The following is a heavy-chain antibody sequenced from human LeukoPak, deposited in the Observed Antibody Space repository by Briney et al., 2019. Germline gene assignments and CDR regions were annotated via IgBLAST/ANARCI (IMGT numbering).Heavy chain of an antibody. J-gene: IGHJ6*03. Sequence: PSETLSLTCTVSGGSISSYYWSWIRQPPGKGLEWIGYIYYSGSTNYNPSLKSRVTISVDTSKNQFSLKLSSVTAADTAVYYCARTLLEGYMDVWGKGTTVTVSS. CDR2: IYYSGST. V-gene: IGHV4-59*01. D-gene: IGHD3-3*01. CDR1: GGSISSYY. CDR3: ARTLLEGYMDV.